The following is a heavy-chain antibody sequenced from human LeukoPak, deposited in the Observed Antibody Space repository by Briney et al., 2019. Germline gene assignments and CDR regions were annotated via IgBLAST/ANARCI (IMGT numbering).Heavy chain of an antibody. Sequence: GGSLRLSCAASGFTFSSYWMSWVRQAPGKGLEWVSAISGSGGSTYYADSVKGRFTISRDNSKNTLYLQMNSLRAEDTAVYYCAKANYCSGGSCYAYWGQGTLVTVSS. CDR2: ISGSGGST. CDR3: AKANYCSGGSCYAY. D-gene: IGHD2-15*01. J-gene: IGHJ4*02. V-gene: IGHV3-23*01. CDR1: GFTFSSYW.